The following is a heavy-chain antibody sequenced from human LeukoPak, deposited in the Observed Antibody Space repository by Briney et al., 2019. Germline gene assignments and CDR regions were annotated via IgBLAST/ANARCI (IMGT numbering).Heavy chain of an antibody. D-gene: IGHD3-22*01. CDR2: ISSSSSYR. J-gene: IGHJ4*02. CDR3: AREGYDSSGYYLDY. CDR1: CS. V-gene: IGHV3-21*01. Sequence: CSRNWVRQAPGKGLEWVSSISSSSSYRYYADSVKGLFTISRDNAKNSLYLQMNSLRAEDTAVYYCAREGYDSSGYYLDYWGQGTLVTVSS.